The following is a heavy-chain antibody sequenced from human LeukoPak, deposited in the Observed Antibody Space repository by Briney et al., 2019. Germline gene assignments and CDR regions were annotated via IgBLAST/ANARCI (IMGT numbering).Heavy chain of an antibody. CDR2: ITDSGGST. Sequence: GGSLRLSCAASGSTFSTYGMTWVRQAPGKGLEWVSSITDSGGSTYYADSVKGRFTIFRDNSKNTLYVQMNSLRAEDTAIYYCATTAAAGQLDYWGQGTLVTVSS. CDR3: ATTAAAGQLDY. CDR1: GSTFSTYG. V-gene: IGHV3-23*01. D-gene: IGHD6-13*01. J-gene: IGHJ4*02.